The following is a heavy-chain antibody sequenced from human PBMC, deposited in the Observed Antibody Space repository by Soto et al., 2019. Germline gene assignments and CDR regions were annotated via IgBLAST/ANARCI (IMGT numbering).Heavy chain of an antibody. J-gene: IGHJ6*02. Sequence: QVQLVESGGGVVQPGRSLRLSCAASGFTFSSYAMHWVRQAPGKGLEWVAVISYDGSNKYYADSVKGRFTISRDNSKNTLYLQMNSLRAEDTAVYYCARDRRYDSNTYYYNYGMDVWGQGTTVTVSS. D-gene: IGHD3-22*01. V-gene: IGHV3-30-3*01. CDR2: ISYDGSNK. CDR1: GFTFSSYA. CDR3: ARDRRYDSNTYYYNYGMDV.